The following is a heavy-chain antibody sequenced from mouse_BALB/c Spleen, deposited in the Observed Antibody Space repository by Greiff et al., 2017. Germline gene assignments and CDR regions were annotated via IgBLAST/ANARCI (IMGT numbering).Heavy chain of an antibody. CDR1: GFTFTDYY. CDR2: IRNKANGYTT. J-gene: IGHJ2*01. V-gene: IGHV7-3*02. CDR3: ARVYSYYFDY. Sequence: EVKLVESGGGLVQPGGSLRLSCATSGFTFTDYYMSWVRQPPGKALEWLGFIRNKANGYTTEYSASVKGRFTISRDNSQSILYLQMNTLRAEDSATYYCARVYSYYFDYGGQGTTLTVSS. D-gene: IGHD1-1*01.